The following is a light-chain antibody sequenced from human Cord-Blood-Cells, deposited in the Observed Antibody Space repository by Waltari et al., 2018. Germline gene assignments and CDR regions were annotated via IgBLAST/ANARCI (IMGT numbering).Light chain of an antibody. V-gene: IGLV2-8*01. CDR2: EVS. CDR3: SSYAGSNNLV. Sequence: QSALTHPPSASGSPGQSVTISCTGTSRHLGGYNHVPGYQQPPGKAPKLMIYEVSKRPSGVPDRFSGSKSGNPASLTVSGLQAEDEADYYCSSYAGSNNLVFGGGTKLTVL. CDR1: SRHLGGYNH. J-gene: IGLJ3*02.